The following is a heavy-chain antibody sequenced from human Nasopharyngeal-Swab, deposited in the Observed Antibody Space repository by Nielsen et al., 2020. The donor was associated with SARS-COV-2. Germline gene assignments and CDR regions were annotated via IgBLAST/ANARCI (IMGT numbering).Heavy chain of an antibody. Sequence: GGSLRLSCTASGFIFSVYTVSWVRQAPGKGLEWVSSITYSPPDTYYADSVRGRFTISRDNGENSVYLQMDSLRVEDSAVYYCARVIGTTWYTHWGQGTLVTGSS. J-gene: IGHJ4*02. CDR1: GFIFSVYT. D-gene: IGHD6-13*01. CDR2: ITYSPPDT. V-gene: IGHV3-21*01. CDR3: ARVIGTTWYTH.